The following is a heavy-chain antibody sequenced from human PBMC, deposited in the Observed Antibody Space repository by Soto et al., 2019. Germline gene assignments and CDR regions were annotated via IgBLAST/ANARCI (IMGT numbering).Heavy chain of an antibody. D-gene: IGHD3-22*01. CDR2: ISGGGVAT. CDR1: GFTFSSYA. J-gene: IGHJ4*02. CDR3: AKGRESSGSYRPFDY. Sequence: EVQVLESGGGLGQPGGSLRLSCAASGFTFSSYAMSWVRQAPGKGLEWVSAISGGGVATNYADSVKGRFTISRDNSKNTLYLQMNSLRAEDTAVYYCAKGRESSGSYRPFDYWGQGTLGSVSS. V-gene: IGHV3-23*01.